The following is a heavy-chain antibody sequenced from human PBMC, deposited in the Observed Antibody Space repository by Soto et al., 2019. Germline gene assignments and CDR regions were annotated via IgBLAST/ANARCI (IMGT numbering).Heavy chain of an antibody. CDR1: GYTFTGYY. CDR2: INPNSGGT. CDR3: ARAPRSSSFSDY. J-gene: IGHJ4*02. V-gene: IGHV1-2*02. D-gene: IGHD6-13*01. Sequence: ASVKVSCKASGYTFTGYYMHWVRQAPGQGLEWMGWINPNSGGTNYAQKLQGRVTMTTDTSTSTAYMELRSLRSDDTAVYYCARAPRSSSFSDYWGQGTLVTVSS.